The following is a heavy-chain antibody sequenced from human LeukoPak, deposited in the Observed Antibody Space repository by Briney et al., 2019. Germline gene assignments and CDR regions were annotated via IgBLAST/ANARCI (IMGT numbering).Heavy chain of an antibody. Sequence: GESLKISCQGSGYSFTNHWIGWVRQMPGKGLEWMGIIYPGDSDTRYRPSFQGQVTISADKSIRTAYLQWSSLKASDTAMYYCATSYCSSTSCPSYFDYWGQGTLVTVSS. CDR3: ATSYCSSTSCPSYFDY. D-gene: IGHD2-2*01. CDR2: IYPGDSDT. V-gene: IGHV5-51*01. CDR1: GYSFTNHW. J-gene: IGHJ4*02.